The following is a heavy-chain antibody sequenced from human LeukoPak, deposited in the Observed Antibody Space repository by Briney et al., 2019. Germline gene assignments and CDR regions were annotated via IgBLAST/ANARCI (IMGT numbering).Heavy chain of an antibody. CDR2: IKQDGSEK. CDR3: CLPGWEMARSVY. D-gene: IGHD5-24*01. J-gene: IGHJ4*02. Sequence: GGSLRLSCAASRFTFSSYWMSWVCQAPGKGLEWVANIKQDGSEKYYVDSVKGRFTISRDNAKNSLYLQMNSLRAEDTAVYYCCLPGWEMARSVYRGERAIVTVSS. CDR1: RFTFSSYW. V-gene: IGHV3-7*02.